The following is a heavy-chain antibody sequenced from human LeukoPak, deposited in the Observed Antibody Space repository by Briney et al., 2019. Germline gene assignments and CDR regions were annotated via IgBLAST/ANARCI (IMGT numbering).Heavy chain of an antibody. Sequence: SETLSLTCGVSGGSVSSTNWWTWIRQPPGKGLEWIGEVHLDGRTNFNPSLKSRLTMSVDLSENHVSLKLTSVTAADTAVYYCARGPYGDYGDYWGQGTLVTVSS. CDR3: ARGPYGDYGDY. V-gene: IGHV4-4*02. J-gene: IGHJ4*02. CDR1: GGSVSSTNW. D-gene: IGHD4-17*01. CDR2: VHLDGRT.